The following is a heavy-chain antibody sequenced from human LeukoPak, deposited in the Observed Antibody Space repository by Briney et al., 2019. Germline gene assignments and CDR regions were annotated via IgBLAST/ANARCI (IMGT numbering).Heavy chain of an antibody. CDR3: ARGPMAYCDLPPPDY. Sequence: ASVKVSCKASGYTFTSYDINWVRQATGQGLEWMGWMNPNSGNTGYAQKFQGRVTMTRNTSISTAYMELSSLRSEDTAAYYCARGPMAYCDLPPPDYWGQGTLVTVSS. CDR1: GYTFTSYD. V-gene: IGHV1-8*01. D-gene: IGHD3-3*01. J-gene: IGHJ4*02. CDR2: MNPNSGNT.